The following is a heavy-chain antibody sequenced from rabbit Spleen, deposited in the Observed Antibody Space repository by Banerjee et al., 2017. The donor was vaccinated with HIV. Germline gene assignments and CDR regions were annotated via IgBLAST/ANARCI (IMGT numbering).Heavy chain of an antibody. CDR3: ARDLVAVIGWNFNL. Sequence: QEQLVESGGGMVQTTGSLTFTCKASGFSFGDRDVMCWVSQAPGKGLEWIACINAATGRPVYATWAKGRFTISRTSSTTVTLQMTSLTAADTATYFCARDLVAVIGWNFNLWGQGTLVTVS. CDR2: INAATGRP. J-gene: IGHJ4*01. V-gene: IGHV1S45*01. D-gene: IGHD1-1*01. CDR1: GFSFGDRDV.